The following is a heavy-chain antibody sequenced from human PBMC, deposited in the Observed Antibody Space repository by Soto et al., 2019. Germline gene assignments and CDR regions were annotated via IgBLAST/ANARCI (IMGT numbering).Heavy chain of an antibody. V-gene: IGHV3-72*01. CDR1: GFTFSDHN. CDR2: ARNKANSYTT. D-gene: IGHD1-26*01. J-gene: IGHJ4*02. CDR3: VRVDSGSYWGFDY. Sequence: EVQLVESGGGLVQPGGSLRLSCAASGFTFSDHNMDWVRQAPGKGLEWVGRARNKANSYTTQYAASVKDRFIISRDDSENSVYLQMNSLKTEDTAVYYCVRVDSGSYWGFDYWGQGTLVTVSS.